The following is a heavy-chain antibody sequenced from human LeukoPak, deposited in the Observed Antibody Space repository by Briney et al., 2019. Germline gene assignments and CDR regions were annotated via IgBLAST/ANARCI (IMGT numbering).Heavy chain of an antibody. D-gene: IGHD3-10*02. CDR3: AELGITMIGGV. CDR2: IRYKGSSK. J-gene: IGHJ6*04. CDR1: GFMFSSYG. V-gene: IGHV3-30*02. Sequence: PGGSLRLSCAASGFMFSSYGMHWVRQAPDKGLEWVAFIRYKGSSKYYADSVKGRFTISRDNSKNTLYLQMNSLRAEDTAVYYCAELGITMIGGVWGKGTTVTISS.